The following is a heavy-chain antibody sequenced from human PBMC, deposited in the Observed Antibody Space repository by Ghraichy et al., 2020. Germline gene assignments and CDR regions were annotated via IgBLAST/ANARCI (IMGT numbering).Heavy chain of an antibody. CDR1: GGSFSGYY. J-gene: IGHJ4*02. Sequence: SETLSLTCAVYGGSFSGYYWSWIRQPPGKGLEWIGEINHSGSTNYNPSLKSRVTISVDTSKNQFSLKLSSVTAADTAVYYCARQKRYSSSIGYWGQGTLVTVSS. D-gene: IGHD6-6*01. CDR2: INHSGST. CDR3: ARQKRYSSSIGY. V-gene: IGHV4-34*01.